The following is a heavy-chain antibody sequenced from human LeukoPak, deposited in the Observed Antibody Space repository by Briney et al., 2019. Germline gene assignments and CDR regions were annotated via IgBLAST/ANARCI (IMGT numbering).Heavy chain of an antibody. Sequence: ASVKVSCKASGYTFTSYGISWVRQAPGQGLEGMGWISAYNGSTNYAQKLQGRGTMTTDPSTITAYMELRSLRSDDTAVYYGARDVPRKLRYLGWLRVACMDVWGQGTTVTVSS. D-gene: IGHD3-9*01. CDR3: ARDVPRKLRYLGWLRVACMDV. CDR2: ISAYNGST. CDR1: GYTFTSYG. V-gene: IGHV1-18*01. J-gene: IGHJ6*02.